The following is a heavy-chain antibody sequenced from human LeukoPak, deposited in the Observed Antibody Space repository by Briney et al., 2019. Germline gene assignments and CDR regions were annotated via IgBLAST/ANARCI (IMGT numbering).Heavy chain of an antibody. D-gene: IGHD1-7*01. J-gene: IGHJ3*02. CDR3: ARERGNWNYGNDAFDI. Sequence: GGSLRLSCAASGFTFSSYGMHWVRQAPGKGLEWVAVISYDGSNKYYADSVKGRFTTSRDNAKNSLYLQMNSLRAEDTAVFYCARERGNWNYGNDAFDIWGQGTMVTVSS. CDR2: ISYDGSNK. CDR1: GFTFSSYG. V-gene: IGHV3-30*03.